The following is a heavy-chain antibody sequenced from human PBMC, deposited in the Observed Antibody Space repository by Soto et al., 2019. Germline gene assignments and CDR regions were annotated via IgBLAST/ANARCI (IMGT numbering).Heavy chain of an antibody. V-gene: IGHV3-11*01. CDR3: ARDPRQYYFDY. CDR1: GFTFSDYC. CDR2: ISSSGTII. Sequence: GGSLRLSCAASGFTFSDYCMSWIRQAPGKGLECVSYISSSGTIIYYADSVKGRFTISRDNAKNPLYLQMNSLRAEDTAVYFCARDPRQYYFDYWGQGTLVTDSS. J-gene: IGHJ4*02.